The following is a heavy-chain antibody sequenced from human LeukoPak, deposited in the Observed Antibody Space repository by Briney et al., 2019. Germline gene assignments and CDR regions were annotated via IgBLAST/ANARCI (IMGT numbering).Heavy chain of an antibody. V-gene: IGHV4-38-2*02. CDR1: GYSISSGYY. Sequence: PSETLSLTCTVSGYSISSGYYWGWIRQSPGKGLEWIATIFHSGSIYYSPSLKSRVHLSVDTSKNQFFLKLNSVNAADTAVYYCARMGVSYYYDSSTYYPLAFDVWGQGTVVTVSS. CDR2: IFHSGSI. CDR3: ARMGVSYYYDSSTYYPLAFDV. J-gene: IGHJ3*01. D-gene: IGHD3-22*01.